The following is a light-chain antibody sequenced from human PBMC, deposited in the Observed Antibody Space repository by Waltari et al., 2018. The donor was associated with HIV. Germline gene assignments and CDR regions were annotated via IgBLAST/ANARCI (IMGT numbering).Light chain of an antibody. J-gene: IGLJ3*02. CDR3: SSYTSSSTWV. V-gene: IGLV2-14*01. CDR2: DVM. CDR1: SSDVGGYNY. Sequence: QSALTQPASVSGSPGQSITISCTGTSSDVGGYNYVSWYQQHPGKAPKLMIYDVMKRPSGVSNRFSGSKSGNTASLTISGLQAEDEADYYCSSYTSSSTWVFGGGTKLTVL.